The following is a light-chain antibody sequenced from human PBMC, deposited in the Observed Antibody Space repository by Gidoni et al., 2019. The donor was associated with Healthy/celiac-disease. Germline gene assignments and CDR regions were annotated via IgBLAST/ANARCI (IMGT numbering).Light chain of an antibody. V-gene: IGKV3-15*01. Sequence: EIVMTQSPATLSVSPGERATLSCRASQSVSSNLAWYQQKPGQVPRLLIYGASTRATGIPARFSGSGSGTDFTLTISSLQSEDFAVYYCQQYNNWPPYTFGQGTKLEIK. CDR1: QSVSSN. CDR2: GAS. J-gene: IGKJ2*01. CDR3: QQYNNWPPYT.